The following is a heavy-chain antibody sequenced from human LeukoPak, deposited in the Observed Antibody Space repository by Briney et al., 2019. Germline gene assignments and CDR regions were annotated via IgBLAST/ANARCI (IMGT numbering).Heavy chain of an antibody. J-gene: IGHJ4*02. CDR1: GFSLSTTGVA. CDR3: ARSNYVNIAMVHFDS. V-gene: IGHV2-5*02. CDR2: IYWDDDK. D-gene: IGHD3-10*01. Sequence: SGPTLVKPTRTLTLTCTFSGFSLSTTGVAVNWIRQPPGRALEWLGIIYWDDDKSYSPSLKSRPTITKDPSKNQVVLTMSNMDPVDTATYYCARSNYVNIAMVHFDSWGQGTLVTVSS.